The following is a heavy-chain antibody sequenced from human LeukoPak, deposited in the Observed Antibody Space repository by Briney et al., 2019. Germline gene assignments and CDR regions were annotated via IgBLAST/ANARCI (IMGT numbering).Heavy chain of an antibody. J-gene: IGHJ4*02. CDR1: GGSTSSSSYY. D-gene: IGHD3-22*01. V-gene: IGHV4-39*01. Sequence: SETLSLTCTVSGGSTSSSSYYWGWIRQPPGKGLEWIGSIYYSGSTYYNPSLKSRVTISVDTSKNQFSLKLSSVTAADTAVYYCARTNDSSGYYVLNFFDYWGQGTLVTVSS. CDR2: IYYSGST. CDR3: ARTNDSSGYYVLNFFDY.